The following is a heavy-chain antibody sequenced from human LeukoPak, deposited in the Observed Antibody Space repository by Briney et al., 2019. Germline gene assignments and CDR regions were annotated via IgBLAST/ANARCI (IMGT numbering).Heavy chain of an antibody. Sequence: GGSLRLSCAASGFTFDDYAMHWVRQAPGKGLEWVSLITGDGIGTYFADSVKGRFTISRDNSKNSLYLQMNSLRTEDSAMYYCAKGGTRRGPFYDCWGQGALVTVSS. CDR2: ITGDGIGT. CDR3: AKGGTRRGPFYDC. J-gene: IGHJ4*02. D-gene: IGHD2-2*01. V-gene: IGHV3-43*02. CDR1: GFTFDDYA.